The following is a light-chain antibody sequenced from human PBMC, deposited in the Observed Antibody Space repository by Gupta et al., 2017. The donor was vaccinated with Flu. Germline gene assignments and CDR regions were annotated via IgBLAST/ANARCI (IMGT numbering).Light chain of an antibody. CDR2: EVS. J-gene: IGLJ3*02. CDR1: SSDVGGYNY. V-gene: IGLV2-14*01. CDR3: SAYTSSSTLV. Sequence: QSALTQPASVSGSPGQSITISCTGTSSDVGGYNYVSWYQQHPGKAPKLMIYEVSNRPSGVSNRCSGSKSGNTASLTISGLQAEDEADYYCSAYTSSSTLVCGGGTKLTVL.